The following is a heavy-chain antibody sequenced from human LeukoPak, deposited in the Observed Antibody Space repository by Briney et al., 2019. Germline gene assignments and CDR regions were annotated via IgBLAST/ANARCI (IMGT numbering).Heavy chain of an antibody. Sequence: SETLSLTCAVYGGSFSGYYWSWIRQPPGKGLEWIGEINHSGSTNYNPSLKSRVTISVDTSKNQFSLKLSSVTAADTAVYYCARGVGDFDYWGQGTLVTVSS. D-gene: IGHD3-16*01. CDR3: ARGVGDFDY. V-gene: IGHV4-34*01. CDR2: INHSGST. CDR1: GGSFSGYY. J-gene: IGHJ4*02.